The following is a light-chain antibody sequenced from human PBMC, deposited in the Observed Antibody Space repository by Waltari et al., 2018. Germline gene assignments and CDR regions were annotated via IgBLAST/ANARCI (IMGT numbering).Light chain of an antibody. CDR1: SSDVGGYNS. J-gene: IGLJ2*01. Sequence: QSALTQPPSASGSPGQSVTISCTGTSSDVGGYNSVPWYQQYPGKAPKLMIYEVSKRPSGVPDRFSGSKSGNTASLTVSGLQAEDEADFYCSSYAGSNAVIFGGGTKLTVL. CDR3: SSYAGSNAVI. CDR2: EVS. V-gene: IGLV2-8*01.